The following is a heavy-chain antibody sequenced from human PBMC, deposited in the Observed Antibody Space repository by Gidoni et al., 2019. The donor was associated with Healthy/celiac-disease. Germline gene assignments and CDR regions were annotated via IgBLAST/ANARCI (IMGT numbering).Heavy chain of an antibody. J-gene: IGHJ6*02. CDR2: INHTGST. Sequence: QVQLQQWGAGLLKPSETLSLTCAGYGGSLSGSYWSWIRQPPGNGLEWIGEINHTGSTNSNPSLKSRFTISVDTSKNQFSLKLSSVTAADTAVYYCARCWKSGYWTSYYYYGMDVWGQGTTVTVSS. D-gene: IGHD3-22*01. V-gene: IGHV4-34*01. CDR1: GGSLSGSY. CDR3: ARCWKSGYWTSYYYYGMDV.